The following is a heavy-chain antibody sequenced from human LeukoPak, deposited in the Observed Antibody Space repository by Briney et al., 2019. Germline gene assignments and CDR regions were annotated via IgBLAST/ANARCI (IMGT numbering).Heavy chain of an antibody. CDR3: ASHGVYDAFDI. V-gene: IGHV4-59*01. D-gene: IGHD4-17*01. CDR2: IYYSGST. CDR1: GGSLSSYY. J-gene: IGHJ3*02. Sequence: SETLSLTCTVSGGSLSSYYWSWIRQPPGKGLEWIGYIYYSGSTNYNPSLKSRVTISVDTSKNQFSLKLSSVTAADTAVYYCASHGVYDAFDIWGQGTMVTVSS.